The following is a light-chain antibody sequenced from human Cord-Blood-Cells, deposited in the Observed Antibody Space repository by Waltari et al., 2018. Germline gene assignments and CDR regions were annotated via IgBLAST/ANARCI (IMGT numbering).Light chain of an antibody. V-gene: IGKV3-15*01. J-gene: IGKJ3*01. CDR1: QSVGSN. CDR2: GAS. Sequence: EIVMTQSPATLSVSPGERATLSCRASQSVGSNLAWYQHKPGQAPRLLIYGASTRATGIPARFSGSGSGTEFTLTISSLQSEDFAVYYCQQYNNWPFTFGPGTKVDIK. CDR3: QQYNNWPFT.